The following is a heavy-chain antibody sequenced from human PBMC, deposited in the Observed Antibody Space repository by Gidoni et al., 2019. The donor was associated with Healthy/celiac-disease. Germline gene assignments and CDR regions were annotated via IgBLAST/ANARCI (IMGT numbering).Heavy chain of an antibody. Sequence: EVQLVESGGGLVKPGGSLRLSCAASGFTFSRYSMNWVRQAPGKGLEWVSSISSSSSYIYYADSVKGRFTISRDNAKNSLYLQMNSLRAEDTAVYYCARVGMVARYGYYGMDVWGQGTTVTVSS. CDR2: ISSSSSYI. J-gene: IGHJ6*02. V-gene: IGHV3-21*01. D-gene: IGHD5-12*01. CDR1: GFTFSRYS. CDR3: ARVGMVARYGYYGMDV.